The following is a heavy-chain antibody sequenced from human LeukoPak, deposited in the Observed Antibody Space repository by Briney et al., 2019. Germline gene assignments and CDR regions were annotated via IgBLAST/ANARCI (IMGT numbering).Heavy chain of an antibody. J-gene: IGHJ4*02. V-gene: IGHV3-74*01. CDR3: ARDSPDYGGKGFDY. Sequence: GGSLRLSCVASGFSLSGYWMYWVRQAPGKGLMYISRNNGDGSTTNYADVVKGRFTMSRDNVKNTLYLQMNSLRVEDTAVYYCARDSPDYGGKGFDYWGQGTLVTVSS. CDR1: GFSLSGYW. CDR2: NNGDGSTT. D-gene: IGHD4-23*01.